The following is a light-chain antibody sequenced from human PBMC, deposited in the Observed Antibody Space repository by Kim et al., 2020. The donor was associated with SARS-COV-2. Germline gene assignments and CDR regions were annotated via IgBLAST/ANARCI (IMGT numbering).Light chain of an antibody. J-gene: IGKJ3*01. CDR3: QQYNNWPFT. CDR1: QGLSSN. V-gene: IGKV3-15*01. CDR2: DAF. Sequence: VPPGERAAPSCRASQGLSSNLAWYQQKPGQAPRLLIYDAFTRATGIPARFSGSGSGTEFTLTISSLQSEDFALYYCQQYNNWPFTFGPGTKVDIK.